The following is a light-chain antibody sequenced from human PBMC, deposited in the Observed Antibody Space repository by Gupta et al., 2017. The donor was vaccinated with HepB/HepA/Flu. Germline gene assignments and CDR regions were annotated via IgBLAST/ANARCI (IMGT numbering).Light chain of an antibody. CDR2: DVS. CDR1: SSDVGGYNY. J-gene: IGLJ1*01. Sequence: QSALTQPASVSGSPGQSINISCTGTSSDVGGYNYVSWYQQHPGKAPKLMIYDVSNRPSGVSNRFSGSKSGNTASLTISGLQAEDEADYYCSSYTSSSTRVFGTWTKVTVL. CDR3: SSYTSSSTRV. V-gene: IGLV2-14*03.